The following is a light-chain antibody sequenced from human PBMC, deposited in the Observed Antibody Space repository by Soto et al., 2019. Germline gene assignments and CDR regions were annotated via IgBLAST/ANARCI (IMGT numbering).Light chain of an antibody. CDR2: DTS. CDR3: QQYSNWPPIT. CDR1: QSVSSK. Sequence: EMVMTQSPATLSVSPGEGATLSCRASQSVSSKLAWYQQKPGQAPRLLIYDTSTRATGIPARFSGSGSGTEFTLTISSLQSEDFAVYYCQQYSNWPPITFGQGTRLEIK. J-gene: IGKJ5*01. V-gene: IGKV3-15*01.